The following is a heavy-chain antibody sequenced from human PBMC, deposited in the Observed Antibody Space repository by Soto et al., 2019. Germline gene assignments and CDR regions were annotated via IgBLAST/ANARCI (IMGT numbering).Heavy chain of an antibody. CDR2: IYYSGST. J-gene: IGHJ6*03. D-gene: IGHD2-2*02. V-gene: IGHV4-59*08. CDR3: ARFKRVYCSSTSCYINYYMDV. Sequence: PSETLSLTCTVSGGSISSYYWSWIRQPPGKGLEWIGYIYYSGSTNYNPSLKSRVTISVDTSKNQFSLKLSSVTAADTAVYYCARFKRVYCSSTSCYINYYMDVWGKGTTVTVSS. CDR1: GGSISSYY.